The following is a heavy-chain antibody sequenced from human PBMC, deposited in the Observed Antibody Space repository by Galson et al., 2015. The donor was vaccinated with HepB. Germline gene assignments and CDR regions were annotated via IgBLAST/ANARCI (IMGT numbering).Heavy chain of an antibody. J-gene: IGHJ4*02. CDR1: GFTFSSYA. Sequence: SLRLSCAASGFTFSSYAMSWVRQAPGKGLEWVSAISGSGGSTYYADSVKGRFTISRDNSKNTLYLQTNSLRAEDTAVYYCAKDASGYSYGYVDYWGQGTLVTVSS. CDR3: AKDASGYSYGYVDY. V-gene: IGHV3-23*01. CDR2: ISGSGGST. D-gene: IGHD5-18*01.